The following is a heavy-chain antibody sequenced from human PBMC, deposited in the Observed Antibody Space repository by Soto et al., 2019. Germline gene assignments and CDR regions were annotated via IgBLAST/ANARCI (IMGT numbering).Heavy chain of an antibody. CDR3: ANAWEVNWFDP. CDR2: INSDGSST. J-gene: IGHJ5*02. CDR1: GFTFSTYW. D-gene: IGHD1-26*01. Sequence: EVQLVESGGDLVQPGGSLRLSCAASGFTFSTYWMHWVRQAPGKGLVWVSRINSDGSSTSYADSVRGRFTISRDNAKNTLYLQMNSLRADDTAVYYCANAWEVNWFDPWGQGTLVTVSS. V-gene: IGHV3-74*01.